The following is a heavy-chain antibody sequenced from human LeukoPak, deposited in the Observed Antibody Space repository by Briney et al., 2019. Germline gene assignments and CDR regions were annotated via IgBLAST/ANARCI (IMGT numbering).Heavy chain of an antibody. V-gene: IGHV3-48*04. CDR1: GFTFSSYS. J-gene: IGHJ4*02. Sequence: PTGGSLRLSCAASGFTFSSYSMNWVRQAPGKGLEWVSYISSSSSTIYYADSVKGRFTISRDNAKNSLYLQMNSLRAEDTAVYYCARDSLSVTTSFDYWGQGTLVTVSS. CDR2: ISSSSSTI. CDR3: ARDSLSVTTSFDY. D-gene: IGHD4-17*01.